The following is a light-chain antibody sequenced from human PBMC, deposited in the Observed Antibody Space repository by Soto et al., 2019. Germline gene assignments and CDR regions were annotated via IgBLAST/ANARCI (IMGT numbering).Light chain of an antibody. CDR2: AAS. CDR1: QSVNSN. CDR3: QQYNSYST. V-gene: IGKV3-15*01. Sequence: EIVLTQSPGTLSLSPVDIAPLSFRASQSVNSNLAWYQQKPGQAPRLLIYAASTGATGIPARFSGSGSGTEFTLTISSLQPDDFATYYCQQYNSYSTFGQGTKGDIK. J-gene: IGKJ1*01.